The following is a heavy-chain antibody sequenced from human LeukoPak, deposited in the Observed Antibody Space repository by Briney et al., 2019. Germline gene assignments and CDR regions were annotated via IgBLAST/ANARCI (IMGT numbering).Heavy chain of an antibody. J-gene: IGHJ3*02. CDR2: TYYRSKWYN. Sequence: SQTLSLTCAISGDSVSSNSAAWNWIRQSPSRGLEWLGRTYYRSKWYNDYAVSVKSRITINPDTPKNQFSLQLNSVTPEDTAVYYCAREEYDILTGYYGAFDIWGQGTMVTVSS. CDR1: GDSVSSNSAA. D-gene: IGHD3-9*01. CDR3: AREEYDILTGYYGAFDI. V-gene: IGHV6-1*01.